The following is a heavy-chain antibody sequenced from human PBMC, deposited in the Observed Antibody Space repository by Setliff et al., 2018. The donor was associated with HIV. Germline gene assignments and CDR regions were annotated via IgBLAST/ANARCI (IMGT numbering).Heavy chain of an antibody. CDR3: TRHPLRPGIAGYFYFVDV. J-gene: IGHJ6*03. V-gene: IGHV5-51*01. D-gene: IGHD3-9*01. CDR1: GYSFPNDW. Sequence: PGESLKISCKDSGYSFPNDWIGWVRQKPGKGLEWVAIIFPRDSETRYSPSFEGQVTISVDRPLNTVYLQWSRLRASDSAIYYCTRHPLRPGIAGYFYFVDVWGTGTTVTVSS. CDR2: IFPRDSET.